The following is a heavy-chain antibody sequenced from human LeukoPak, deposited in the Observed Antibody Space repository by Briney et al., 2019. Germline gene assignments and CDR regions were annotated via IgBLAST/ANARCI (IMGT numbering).Heavy chain of an antibody. CDR3: ARDQRSESYYPWGWFDP. CDR2: IYSDGST. Sequence: GGSLRLSCAASGFAVSTNYLSWVRQAPGKGLEWVSVIYSDGSTYYTDSVKGRFTISRDNSKNTLYLQMNSLRPEDTAVYYCARDQRSESYYPWGWFDPWGKGTTVTVSS. D-gene: IGHD1-26*01. CDR1: GFAVSTNY. V-gene: IGHV3-66*02. J-gene: IGHJ6*04.